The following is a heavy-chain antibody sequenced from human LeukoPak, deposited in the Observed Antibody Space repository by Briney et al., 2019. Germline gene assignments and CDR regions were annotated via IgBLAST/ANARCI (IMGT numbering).Heavy chain of an antibody. J-gene: IGHJ5*02. CDR1: GYTFTSYA. D-gene: IGHD6-13*01. CDR2: INAGNGNT. CDR3: ARAGRSSSWYESWFDP. Sequence: GASVKVSCKASGYTFTSYAMHWVRQAPGQRLEWMGWINAGNGNTKYSQKFQGRVTITRDTSASTAYMELSSLRSEDTAVYYCARAGRSSSWYESWFDPWGQGTLVTVSS. V-gene: IGHV1-3*01.